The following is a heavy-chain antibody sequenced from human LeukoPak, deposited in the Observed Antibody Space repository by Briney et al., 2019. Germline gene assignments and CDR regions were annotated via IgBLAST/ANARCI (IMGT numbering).Heavy chain of an antibody. CDR3: ARDGRRGSGYYLRC. J-gene: IGHJ4*02. D-gene: IGHD3-22*01. Sequence: PSETLSLTCAVYGGSFSGYYWSWIRQPPGKGLEWIGEINHSGSTNYNPSLKSRVTISVDTSKNQFSLKLSSVTAADTAVYYCARDGRRGSGYYLRCWGQGTLVTVSS. CDR2: INHSGST. CDR1: GGSFSGYY. V-gene: IGHV4-34*01.